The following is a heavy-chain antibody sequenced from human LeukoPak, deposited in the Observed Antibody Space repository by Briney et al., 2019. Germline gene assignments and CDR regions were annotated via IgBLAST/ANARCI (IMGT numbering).Heavy chain of an antibody. CDR1: GFTFSNAW. Sequence: KPGGSLRLSCAASGFTFSNAWMSWVRQAPGKALEWVGRIKSKTDGGTTDYAAPVKGRFTISRDDSKNTLYLQMNSLKTEDTAVYYCTTVSSSGYYLADAFDIWGQGTMVTVSS. D-gene: IGHD3-22*01. CDR3: TTVSSSGYYLADAFDI. CDR2: IKSKTDGGTT. V-gene: IGHV3-15*01. J-gene: IGHJ3*02.